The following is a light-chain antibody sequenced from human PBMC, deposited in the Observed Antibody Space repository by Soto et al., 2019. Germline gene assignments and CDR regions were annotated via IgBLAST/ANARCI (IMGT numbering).Light chain of an antibody. CDR3: AAWDDSLNGLI. V-gene: IGLV1-44*01. CDR2: TDN. J-gene: IGLJ2*01. Sequence: QAEVTQPPSASGTPGQRVTISCSGSSSNIGTNPVNWYQQLPGTAPKLLIHTDNQRPSGVPDRFSGSKSGTSASLAISGLQSEDEADYHCAAWDDSLNGLIFGGGTKVTVL. CDR1: SSNIGTNP.